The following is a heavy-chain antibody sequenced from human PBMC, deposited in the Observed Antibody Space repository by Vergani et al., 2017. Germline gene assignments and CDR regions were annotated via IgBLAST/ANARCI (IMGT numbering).Heavy chain of an antibody. CDR3: ARGTMVRGGIDY. CDR2: IYHIGST. J-gene: IGHJ4*02. V-gene: IGHV4-4*03. D-gene: IGHD3-10*01. Sequence: QVQLQESGPGLVKPPGTLSLTCAVSGGSISSSNWWSWVRPPPGKGLEWIGEIYHIGSTNYNPSLKSRVTISVDKSKNQFSLKLSSVTAADAAVYYCARGTMVRGGIDYWGQGTLVTVAS. CDR1: GGSISSSNW.